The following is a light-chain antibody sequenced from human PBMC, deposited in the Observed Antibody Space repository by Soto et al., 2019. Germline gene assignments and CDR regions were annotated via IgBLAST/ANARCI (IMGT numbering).Light chain of an antibody. CDR2: DAS. J-gene: IGKJ1*01. CDR1: QSISSW. CDR3: QQYVTSSPRT. V-gene: IGKV1-5*01. Sequence: DIQMTQSPSTLSASVGDRVTITCRASQSISSWLAWYQQKPGQAPRLLIYDASNRATGIPARFSGSGSGTDFTLTITRLEPEDFAVYYCQQYVTSSPRTFGQGTKV.